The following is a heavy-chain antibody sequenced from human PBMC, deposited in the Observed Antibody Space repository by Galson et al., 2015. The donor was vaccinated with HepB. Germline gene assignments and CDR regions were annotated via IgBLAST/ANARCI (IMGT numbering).Heavy chain of an antibody. V-gene: IGHV3-49*04. CDR2: IRSKAYGGTT. D-gene: IGHD3-22*01. Sequence: SLRLSCAASGFTFGDYAMSWVRQAPGKGLEWVGFIRSKAYGGTTEYAASVKDRFTISRDDSKSIAYPQMNSLKTEDTAVYYCTRDYYDSGGYYFSDYYFDYWGQGTLVTVSS. CDR1: GFTFGDYA. CDR3: TRDYYDSGGYYFSDYYFDY. J-gene: IGHJ4*02.